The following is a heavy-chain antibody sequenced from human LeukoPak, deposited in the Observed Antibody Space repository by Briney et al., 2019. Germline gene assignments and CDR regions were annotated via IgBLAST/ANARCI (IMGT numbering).Heavy chain of an antibody. V-gene: IGHV3-64*01. CDR3: ARGSCTNGICYTDY. CDR1: GFAFNSYA. J-gene: IGHJ4*02. D-gene: IGHD2-8*01. Sequence: GGSLRLSRAASGFAFNSYAMHWVRQAPGKGLEFVSGVSSNGGSTYYANSVKGRFTISRDNSKNTLYLQMGSLRADDMAVYYCARGSCTNGICYTDYWGQGTLVTVSS. CDR2: VSSNGGST.